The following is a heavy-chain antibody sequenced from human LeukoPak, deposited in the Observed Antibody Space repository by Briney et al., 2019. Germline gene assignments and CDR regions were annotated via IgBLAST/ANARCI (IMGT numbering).Heavy chain of an antibody. D-gene: IGHD2-21*02. CDR1: VGTFSSYA. CDR3: ARWKYCGGDCYSGGFDY. V-gene: IGHV1-69*01. J-gene: IGHJ4*02. Sequence: GASVKVSCKASVGTFSSYAISWVRQAPGQGLGWVGGIIPIFGTANYAQKFQGRVTITADESTSTAYVELSSLRSEDTAVYYCARWKYCGGDCYSGGFDYWGQGTLVTVSS. CDR2: IIPIFGTA.